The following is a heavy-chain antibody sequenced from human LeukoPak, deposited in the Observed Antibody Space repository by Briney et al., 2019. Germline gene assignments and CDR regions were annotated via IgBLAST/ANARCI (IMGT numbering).Heavy chain of an antibody. CDR2: IYYSGST. CDR1: GGSISSSSYY. J-gene: IGHJ4*02. D-gene: IGHD4-17*01. Sequence: SETLSLTCTVSGGSISSSSYYWGWIRQPPGKGLEWIGSIYYSGSTYYKPSLKSRVTMSVDTSKNQFSLKLSSVTAADTAVYYCARDGYGDYVPFDYWGQGTLVTVSS. CDR3: ARDGYGDYVPFDY. V-gene: IGHV4-39*07.